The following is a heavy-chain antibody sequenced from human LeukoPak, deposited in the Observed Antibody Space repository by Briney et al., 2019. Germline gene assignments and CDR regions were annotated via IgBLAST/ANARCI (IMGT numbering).Heavy chain of an antibody. CDR3: ARDGRYCGGDCYWVPFDY. CDR1: GFTFSSYA. D-gene: IGHD2-21*02. CDR2: ISGSGGST. V-gene: IGHV3-23*01. J-gene: IGHJ4*02. Sequence: PGGSLRLSCAASGFTFSSYAMSWVRQAPGKGLEWVSAISGSGGSTYYADSVKGRFTISRDNSKNTLYLQMNSLRAEDTAVYYCARDGRYCGGDCYWVPFDYWGQGTLVTVSS.